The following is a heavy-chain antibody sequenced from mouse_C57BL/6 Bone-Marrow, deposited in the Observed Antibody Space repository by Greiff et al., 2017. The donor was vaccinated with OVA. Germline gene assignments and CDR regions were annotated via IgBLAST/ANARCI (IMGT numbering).Heavy chain of an antibody. CDR3: ATQTAQATLGFAY. Sequence: QVQLQQSGPGLVQPSQSLSITCTVSGFSLPSYGVHWVRQSPGKGLEWLGVIWSGGSTDYNAAFISRLSISKDNSKSQVFFKMNSLQADDTAIYYCATQTAQATLGFAYWGQGTLVTVSA. CDR2: IWSGGST. D-gene: IGHD3-2*02. V-gene: IGHV2-2*01. J-gene: IGHJ3*01. CDR1: GFSLPSYG.